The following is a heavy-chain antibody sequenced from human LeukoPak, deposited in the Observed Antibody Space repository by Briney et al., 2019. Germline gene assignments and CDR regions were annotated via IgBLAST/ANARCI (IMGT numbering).Heavy chain of an antibody. V-gene: IGHV3-23*01. Sequence: EGSLRLSCAASGFTFSSYGMSWVRQAPGKGLEWVSAISGSGGSTYYADSVKGRFTISRDNSKNTLYLQMNSLRAEDAAVYYCAKAGLHIVVVPAAMEREVSIPYFDYWGQGTLVTVSS. D-gene: IGHD2-2*01. CDR2: ISGSGGST. CDR3: AKAGLHIVVVPAAMEREVSIPYFDY. CDR1: GFTFSSYG. J-gene: IGHJ4*02.